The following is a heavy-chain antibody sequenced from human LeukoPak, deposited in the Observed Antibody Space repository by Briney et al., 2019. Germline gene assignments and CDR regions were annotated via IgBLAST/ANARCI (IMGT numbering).Heavy chain of an antibody. Sequence: GASVKVSCKASGYIFTGYYMHWLRQAPGQGLEWMGWINPNSGGTEYPQKFQGGVTMTRDTSISTAYMELSSLRSDDTAVYYCATHTGSYYAPTYWGQGTLVTVSS. D-gene: IGHD1-26*01. CDR3: ATHTGSYYAPTY. V-gene: IGHV1-2*02. CDR2: INPNSGGT. J-gene: IGHJ4*02. CDR1: GYIFTGYY.